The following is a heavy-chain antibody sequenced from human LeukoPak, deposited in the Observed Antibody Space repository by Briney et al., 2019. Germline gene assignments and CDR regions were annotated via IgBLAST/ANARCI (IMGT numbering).Heavy chain of an antibody. V-gene: IGHV4-4*07. CDR2: IYTSGST. Sequence: PSETLSLTCTVSGGSISSYYWSWIRQPAGKGLEWIGRIYTSGSTNYNPSLKSRVTMSVDTSKNQFSLKLSSVTAADTAVYYCARGEGVIVVAIDAFDIWGQGTMVTVSS. J-gene: IGHJ3*02. CDR3: ARGEGVIVVAIDAFDI. D-gene: IGHD3-22*01. CDR1: GGSISSYY.